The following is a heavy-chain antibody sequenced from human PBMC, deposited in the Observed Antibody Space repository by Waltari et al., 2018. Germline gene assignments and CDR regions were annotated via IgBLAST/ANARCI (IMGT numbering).Heavy chain of an antibody. V-gene: IGHV3-23*01. Sequence: EVQLLESGGGLVQPGGSLSLSCAASGFTFRSYAMSCVRQAPGKGLEWVSAISGSGGSTYYADSVKGRFTISRDNSKNTLYLQMNSLRAEDTAVYYCAATRGNGAFDIWGQGTMVTVSS. CDR3: AATRGNGAFDI. CDR1: GFTFRSYA. D-gene: IGHD3-10*01. J-gene: IGHJ3*02. CDR2: ISGSGGST.